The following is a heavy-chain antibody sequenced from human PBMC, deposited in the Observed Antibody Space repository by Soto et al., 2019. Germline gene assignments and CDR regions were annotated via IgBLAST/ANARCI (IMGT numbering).Heavy chain of an antibody. CDR3: ARPGEMATIDDAFDI. CDR1: GYSFTSYW. D-gene: IGHD5-12*01. Sequence: GGSLKISCKGSGYSFTSYWIGWVRQMPGKGLEWMGIIYPGDSDTRYSPSFQGQVTISADKSISTAYLQWSSLKASDTDMYYCARPGEMATIDDAFDIWGQGTMVTVSS. V-gene: IGHV5-51*01. J-gene: IGHJ3*02. CDR2: IYPGDSDT.